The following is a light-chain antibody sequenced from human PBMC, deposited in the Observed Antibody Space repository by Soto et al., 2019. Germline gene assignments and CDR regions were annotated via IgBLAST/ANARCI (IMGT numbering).Light chain of an antibody. CDR2: DVS. Sequence: QSVLTQTASVSGSPGQSITISCTGTGSDVGGYNYVSWYQQHPGKAPKLMIYDVSNRPSGVSNRFSGSKSGNTASLTISGLQAEDEADYYCSSYTSSSTRLYVFGTGTKVTVL. V-gene: IGLV2-14*01. CDR1: GSDVGGYNY. CDR3: SSYTSSSTRLYV. J-gene: IGLJ1*01.